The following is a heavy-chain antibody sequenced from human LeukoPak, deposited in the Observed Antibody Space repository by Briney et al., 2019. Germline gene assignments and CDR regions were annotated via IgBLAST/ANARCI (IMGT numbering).Heavy chain of an antibody. V-gene: IGHV4-39*01. J-gene: IGHJ4*02. CDR1: GGSISSSSYY. CDR3: ARVCSGSSCDIDY. Sequence: SETLSLTCTVSGGSISSSSYYWGWIRQPPGKGLEWIGSIYYSGSTYYNPSLKSRVTISVDTSKNQQFSLKLSSVTAADTAVYYCARVCSGSSCDIDYWGQGTLVTVSS. CDR2: IYYSGST. D-gene: IGHD2-2*01.